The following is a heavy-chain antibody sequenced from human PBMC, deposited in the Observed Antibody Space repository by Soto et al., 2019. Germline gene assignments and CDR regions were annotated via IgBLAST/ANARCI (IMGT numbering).Heavy chain of an antibody. CDR1: GYTFTSYG. D-gene: IGHD1-26*01. CDR2: ISAYNGNT. CDR3: ARDSGSYYNPIYFDY. V-gene: IGHV1-18*04. J-gene: IGHJ4*02. Sequence: VKVSCKASGYTFTSYGISWVRQAPGQGLEWMGWISAYNGNTNYAQKLQGRVTMTTDTSTSTAYMELRSLRSDDTAVYYCARDSGSYYNPIYFDYWGQGTLVTVSS.